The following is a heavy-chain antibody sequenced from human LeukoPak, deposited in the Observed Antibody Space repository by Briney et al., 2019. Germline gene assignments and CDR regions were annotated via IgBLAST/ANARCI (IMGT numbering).Heavy chain of an antibody. V-gene: IGHV3-73*01. D-gene: IGHD4-11*01. CDR3: TRPVTTDYYYYGMDV. CDR2: IRSKANSYAT. J-gene: IGHJ6*02. CDR1: GFTFSGSA. Sequence: GGSLRLSCAASGFTFSGSAMHWVRQASGKGLEWVGRIRSKANSYATAYAASVKGRFTISRDDSKNTAYLQMNSLKTEDTAVYYCTRPVTTDYYYYGMDVWAKGPRSPSP.